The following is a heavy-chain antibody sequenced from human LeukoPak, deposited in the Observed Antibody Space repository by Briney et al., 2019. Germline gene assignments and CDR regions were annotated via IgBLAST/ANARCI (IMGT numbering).Heavy chain of an antibody. Sequence: ASVKVSCKVSGYTLTELSMHWVRQAPGKGLEWMGGFDPEDGETIYAQKFQGRVTMTEDTSTDTAYMELSSLRSEDTAVYYCATTAMGTTSGNWFDPWGQGTLVTVSS. V-gene: IGHV1-24*01. CDR2: FDPEDGET. CDR1: GYTLTELS. J-gene: IGHJ5*02. CDR3: ATTAMGTTSGNWFDP. D-gene: IGHD1-7*01.